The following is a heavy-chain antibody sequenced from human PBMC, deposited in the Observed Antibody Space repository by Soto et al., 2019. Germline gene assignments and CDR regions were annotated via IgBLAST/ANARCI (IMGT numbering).Heavy chain of an antibody. CDR3: AKEIMGYDSPPGGMDV. J-gene: IGHJ6*02. CDR1: GFTFSSYG. CDR2: ISYDGSNK. Sequence: GGSLRLSCAASGFTFSSYGMHWVRQAPGKGLEWVAVISYDGSNKYYADSVKGRFTISRDNSKNTLYLQMNSLRAEDTAVYYCAKEIMGYDSPPGGMDVWGQGTTVTVSS. V-gene: IGHV3-30*18. D-gene: IGHD3-22*01.